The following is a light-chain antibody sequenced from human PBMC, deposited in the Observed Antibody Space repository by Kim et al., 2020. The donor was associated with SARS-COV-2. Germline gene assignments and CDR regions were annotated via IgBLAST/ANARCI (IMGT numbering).Light chain of an antibody. Sequence: SPGESATLSCRTKQSVCSHCLAWYQQRPGQAPRLLIYSVSTRATGIPDRFSGSGSGTDFTLTISRLEPEDFAVYYCQQYGVAPPYTFGQGTKLE. CDR3: QQYGVAPPYT. V-gene: IGKV3-20*01. CDR2: SVS. CDR1: QSVCSHC. J-gene: IGKJ2*01.